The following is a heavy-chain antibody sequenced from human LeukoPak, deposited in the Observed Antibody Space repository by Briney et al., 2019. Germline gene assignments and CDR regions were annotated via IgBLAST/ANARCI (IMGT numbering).Heavy chain of an antibody. V-gene: IGHV1-18*01. CDR2: ISAYNNNT. CDR3: ASEGADDYGRLLWFDP. J-gene: IGHJ5*02. Sequence: ASVKVSCKASGYTFTNYIINWVRQAPGQGLEWMGKISAYNNNTNYAQKFQGRITMTTDTSTNTAYMDLRSLRSDDTAFYYCASEGADDYGRLLWFDPWGQGTLVTVSS. CDR1: GYTFTNYI. D-gene: IGHD4-17*01.